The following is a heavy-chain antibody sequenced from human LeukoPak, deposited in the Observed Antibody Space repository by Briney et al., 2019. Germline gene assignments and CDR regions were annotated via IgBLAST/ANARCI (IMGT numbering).Heavy chain of an antibody. CDR1: GFTFSSYA. Sequence: GGSLRPSCAASGFTFSSYAMSWVRQAPGKGLEWVSAISGSDAFTYYTDSVKGRFTVSRDNSKNTLYLQMNSLTAEDTAVYYCAKHSLKTGYSSGRIWDYWGQGTLVTVSS. D-gene: IGHD6-19*01. V-gene: IGHV3-23*01. CDR2: ISGSDAFT. CDR3: AKHSLKTGYSSGRIWDY. J-gene: IGHJ4*02.